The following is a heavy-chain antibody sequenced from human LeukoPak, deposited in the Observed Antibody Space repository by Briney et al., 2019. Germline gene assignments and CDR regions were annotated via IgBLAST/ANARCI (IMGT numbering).Heavy chain of an antibody. CDR3: ARSRGSYYYGSGSYLGHFDY. J-gene: IGHJ4*02. V-gene: IGHV1-3*01. D-gene: IGHD3-10*01. CDR2: INAGNGNT. CDR1: GYTFTSYA. Sequence: ASVKVSCKASGYTFTSYAMHWVRQAPGQRLEWMGWINAGNGNTKYSQKFQGRVTITRDTSASTAYMELRSLRSDDTAVYYCARSRGSYYYGSGSYLGHFDYWGQGTLVTVSS.